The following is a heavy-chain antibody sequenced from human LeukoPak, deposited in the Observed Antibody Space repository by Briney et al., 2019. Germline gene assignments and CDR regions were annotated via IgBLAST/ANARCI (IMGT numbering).Heavy chain of an antibody. CDR3: AREARGTRAAFDI. D-gene: IGHD2-8*01. CDR2: IKEDGTNK. CDR1: GFTFSSYW. Sequence: PGGSLRLSCAASGFTFSSYWMSWVRQAPGKGLEWAANIKEDGTNKYYVGSVRGRFTISRDNAKKSLYLQMNSLRADDTAMYYCAREARGTRAAFDIWGQGTMVTVFS. J-gene: IGHJ3*02. V-gene: IGHV3-7*01.